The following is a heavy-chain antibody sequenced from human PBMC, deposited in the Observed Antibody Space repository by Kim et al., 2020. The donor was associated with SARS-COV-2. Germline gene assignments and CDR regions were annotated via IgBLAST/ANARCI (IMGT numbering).Heavy chain of an antibody. V-gene: IGHV3-33*06. CDR3: AKEGVAAAGKGGWFDP. CDR2: IWYDGSNK. D-gene: IGHD6-13*01. CDR1: GFTFSSYG. Sequence: GGSLRLSCAASGFTFSSYGMHWVRQAPGKGLEWVAVIWYDGSNKYYADSVKGRFTISRDNSKNTLYLQMNSLRAEDTAVYYCAKEGVAAAGKGGWFDPWGQGTLVTVSS. J-gene: IGHJ5*02.